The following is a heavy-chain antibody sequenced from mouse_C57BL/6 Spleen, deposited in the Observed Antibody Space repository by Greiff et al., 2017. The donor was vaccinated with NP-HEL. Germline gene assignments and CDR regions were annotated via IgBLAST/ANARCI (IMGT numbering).Heavy chain of an antibody. CDR1: GFNIKDYY. V-gene: IGHV14-1*01. Sequence: VQLQQSGAELVRPGASVKLSCTASGFNIKDYYMHWVKQRSEQGLEWIGRIDPEDGDTVYAPKFQGKATMTADTSSNTAYLQLSSLTSEDTAVYYCTTITTVVGDWYFDVWGTGTTVTVSS. D-gene: IGHD1-1*01. CDR3: TTITTVVGDWYFDV. CDR2: IDPEDGDT. J-gene: IGHJ1*03.